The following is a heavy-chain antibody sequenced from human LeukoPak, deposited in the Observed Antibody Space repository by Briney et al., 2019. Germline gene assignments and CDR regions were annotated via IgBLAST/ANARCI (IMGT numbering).Heavy chain of an antibody. D-gene: IGHD2-15*01. CDR1: CGSFSGYY. V-gene: IGHV4-34*01. Sequence: SETLSLTCAVYCGSFSGYYWSWIRQPPGKGLDWIGEINHSGSTNYNPSLKSRVTISVDTSKNQFSLKMSSVTAADTAVHYCARIVDIVVVVAATEKGYFDYWGQGTLVTVSS. J-gene: IGHJ4*02. CDR2: INHSGST. CDR3: ARIVDIVVVVAATEKGYFDY.